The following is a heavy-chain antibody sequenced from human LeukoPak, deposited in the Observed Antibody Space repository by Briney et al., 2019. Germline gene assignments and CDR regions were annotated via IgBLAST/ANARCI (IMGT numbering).Heavy chain of an antibody. CDR1: GGSSSSSSYY. V-gene: IGHV4-39*01. CDR2: IYYSGST. CDR3: ARHHYGVPLDY. D-gene: IGHD4-17*01. Sequence: PSGSPSLTCTFFGGSSSSSSYYWGWIRQPPGKGLEWIGSIYYSGSTYYNPSLKGRVTISVDTSKNQFSLKLSSVTAADTAVYYCARHHYGVPLDYWGEGTLVTVSS. J-gene: IGHJ4*02.